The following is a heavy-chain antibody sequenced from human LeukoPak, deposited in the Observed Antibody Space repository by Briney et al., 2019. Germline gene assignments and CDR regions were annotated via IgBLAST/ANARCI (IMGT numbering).Heavy chain of an antibody. J-gene: IGHJ6*02. CDR2: IYNSGTA. CDR1: GVSMSSGDYY. CDR3: ARGLYYYGMDV. V-gene: IGHV4-30-4*01. Sequence: SETLSLTCSVSGVSMSSGDYYWSWLRQPPGKGLEWIGYIYNSGTAYYNPSLKSRVTLSVDPSKNQFSLKLSSVTVADMAVYSCARGLYYYGMDVWGQGTTVTVSS.